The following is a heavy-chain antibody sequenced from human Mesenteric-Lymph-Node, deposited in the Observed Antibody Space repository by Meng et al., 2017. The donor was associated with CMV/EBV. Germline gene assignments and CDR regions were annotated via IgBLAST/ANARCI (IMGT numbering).Heavy chain of an antibody. Sequence: GGSLRLSCAASGFMFSTYRMNWVRQAPGKGLEWVSNIGSSGSAIYFADPVKGRFTISRDNAKNSLYLQMNSLRTEDTAVYYCARVFDIWGQGTLVTVSS. J-gene: IGHJ3*02. CDR2: IGSSGSAI. CDR3: ARVFDI. V-gene: IGHV3-48*04. CDR1: GFMFSTYR.